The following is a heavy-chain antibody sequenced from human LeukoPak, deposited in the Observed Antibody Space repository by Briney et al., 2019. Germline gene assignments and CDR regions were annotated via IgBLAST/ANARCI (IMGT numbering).Heavy chain of an antibody. CDR3: ARRGVTPVDAFDI. CDR2: IYYSEST. D-gene: IGHD4-23*01. Sequence: SETLSLTCTVSGGSISSGGYYWSWIRQHPGKGLEWIGYIYYSESTYCNPSLKSRVTISVDTSKNQFSLKLSSVTAADTAVYYCARRGVTPVDAFDIWGQGTVVTVSS. CDR1: GGSISSGGYY. V-gene: IGHV4-31*03. J-gene: IGHJ3*02.